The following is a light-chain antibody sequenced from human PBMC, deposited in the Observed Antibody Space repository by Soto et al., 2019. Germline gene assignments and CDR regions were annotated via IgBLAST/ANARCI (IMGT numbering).Light chain of an antibody. CDR3: QKYNNWSLT. V-gene: IGKV3-15*01. CDR1: QSVSSN. J-gene: IGKJ4*01. CDR2: GAS. Sequence: EIVMTQSPATLSVSPGERATLSCRASQSVSSNLAWYQQKPGQAPRLLIYGASTRATVIPARVSGSGSGTEFTLTISSLQSEDFAVYYCQKYNNWSLTFGGGTKVEIK.